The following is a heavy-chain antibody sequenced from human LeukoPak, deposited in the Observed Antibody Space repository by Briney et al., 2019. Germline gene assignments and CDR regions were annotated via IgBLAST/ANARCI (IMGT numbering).Heavy chain of an antibody. J-gene: IGHJ4*02. CDR3: ATSTAAAGTD. D-gene: IGHD6-13*01. CDR2: IKQDGIEK. Sequence: EWVANIKQDGIEKSYVYSVKARFTISRDNAQNSLYLQMNSLRAEDTAIYYCATSTAAAGTDWGQGTLVTVSS. V-gene: IGHV3-7*03.